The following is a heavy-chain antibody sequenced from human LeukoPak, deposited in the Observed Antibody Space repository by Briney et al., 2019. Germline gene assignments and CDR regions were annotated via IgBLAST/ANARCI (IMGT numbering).Heavy chain of an antibody. CDR1: DGSISSYY. D-gene: IGHD6-13*01. Sequence: KPSETLSLTCTVSDGSISSYYWSWIRQPPGKGLEWIGYIYYSGSTNYNPSLKSRVTISVDTSKNQFSLKLSSLTAADTAVYYCARGTYGSSWQLEHFDYWGQGTLVTVSS. CDR3: ARGTYGSSWQLEHFDY. J-gene: IGHJ4*02. CDR2: IYYSGST. V-gene: IGHV4-59*01.